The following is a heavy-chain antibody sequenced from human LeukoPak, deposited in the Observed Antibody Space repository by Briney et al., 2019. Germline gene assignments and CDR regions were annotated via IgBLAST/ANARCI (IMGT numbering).Heavy chain of an antibody. CDR2: ISAYNGNT. J-gene: IGHJ3*02. CDR1: GYTFTSYG. V-gene: IGHV1-18*01. D-gene: IGHD6-19*01. Sequence: ASVKVSCKASGYTFTSYGISWVRQAPGQGLEWMGWISAYNGNTNYAQKLQGRVTMTRNTSISTAYMELSSLRSEDTAVYYCASDYSSGWYLGAFDIWGQGTMVTVSS. CDR3: ASDYSSGWYLGAFDI.